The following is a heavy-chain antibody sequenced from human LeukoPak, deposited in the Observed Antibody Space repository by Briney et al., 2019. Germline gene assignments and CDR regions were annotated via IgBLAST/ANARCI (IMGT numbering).Heavy chain of an antibody. V-gene: IGHV3-7*01. Sequence: GGSLRLSCAASGFNFSRYWMSWVRQAPGKGLEWVANIKQDGSEKYYVDSVKGRFTISRDNAKNSLYLQMNSLRADDTAVYYCASPLWVTGAHDVWGRGTRVTVSS. CDR3: ASPLWVTGAHDV. CDR2: IKQDGSEK. D-gene: IGHD5-18*01. J-gene: IGHJ3*01. CDR1: GFNFSRYW.